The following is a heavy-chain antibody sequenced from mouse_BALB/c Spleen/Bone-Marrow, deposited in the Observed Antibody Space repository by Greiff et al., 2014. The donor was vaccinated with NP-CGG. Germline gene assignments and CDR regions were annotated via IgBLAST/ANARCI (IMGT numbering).Heavy chain of an antibody. CDR1: GFSLTSYG. CDR2: IWAGGST. D-gene: IGHD3-1*01. V-gene: IGHV2-9*02. Sequence: VQVVESGPGLVAPSQSLSITCTVSGFSLTSYGVHWVRRPPGKGLEWLEAIWAGGSTNYNSALMSRLSISKGNSKSQVFLKMNSLQTDDTAMYYCARGGYSFAYWGQGTLVTVSA. J-gene: IGHJ3*01. CDR3: ARGGYSFAY.